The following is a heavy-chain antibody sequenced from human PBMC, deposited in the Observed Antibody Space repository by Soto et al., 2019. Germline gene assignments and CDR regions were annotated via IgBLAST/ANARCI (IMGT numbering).Heavy chain of an antibody. D-gene: IGHD1-26*01. J-gene: IGHJ4*02. CDR1: GGSFSGYY. Sequence: QVQLQQWGAGLLKPSETLSLTCAVYGGSFSGYYWSWIRQPPGKGVEWIGEINHSGSTNYNLSLKSRVTISVDTSKNQFSLKLSSVTAADTAVYYCARRGWDPHFDYWGQGTLVTVSS. CDR3: ARRGWDPHFDY. V-gene: IGHV4-34*01. CDR2: INHSGST.